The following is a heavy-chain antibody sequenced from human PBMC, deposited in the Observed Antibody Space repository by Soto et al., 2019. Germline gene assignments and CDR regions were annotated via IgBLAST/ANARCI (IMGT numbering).Heavy chain of an antibody. CDR1: GYTFTSYG. Sequence: ASVKVSCKASGYTFTSYGISWVRQAPGQGLEWMGWISAYNGITNYAQKLQGRVTMTTDTSTSTAYMELRSLRSDDTAVYYCARDADSSGWYGDFDYWGQGTLVTVSS. CDR3: ARDADSSGWYGDFDY. V-gene: IGHV1-18*01. CDR2: ISAYNGIT. J-gene: IGHJ4*02. D-gene: IGHD6-19*01.